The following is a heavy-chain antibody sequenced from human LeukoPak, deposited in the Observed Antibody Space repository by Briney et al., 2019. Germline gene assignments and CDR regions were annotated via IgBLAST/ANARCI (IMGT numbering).Heavy chain of an antibody. V-gene: IGHV4-34*01. CDR1: GGSFSGYY. CDR3: ARSKHPSPLLY. CDR2: INHSGST. J-gene: IGHJ4*02. Sequence: SETLSLTCAVYGGSFSGYYWSWVRQPPGKGLEWIGEINHSGSTNYNPSLKSRVTISVDTSKNQFSLKLSSVTAADTAVYYCARSKHPSPLLYWGQGTLVTVSS. D-gene: IGHD2/OR15-2a*01.